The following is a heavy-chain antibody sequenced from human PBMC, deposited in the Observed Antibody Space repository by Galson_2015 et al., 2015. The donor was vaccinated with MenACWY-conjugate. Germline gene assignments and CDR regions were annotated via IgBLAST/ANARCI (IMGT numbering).Heavy chain of an antibody. V-gene: IGHV1-18*04. J-gene: IGHJ4*02. CDR2: ISTNNGNT. D-gene: IGHD2/OR15-2a*01. Sequence: SVKVSCKASGYTFTIYGINWVRQAPGQGLEWMGWISTNNGNTAFAQKFQGRVTMTRETSTSTVYMELRSLRSDDTAMYYCARDHLYCNSAGCVGSGTTLEYWGQGTLV. CDR1: GYTFTIYG. CDR3: ARDHLYCNSAGCVGSGTTLEY.